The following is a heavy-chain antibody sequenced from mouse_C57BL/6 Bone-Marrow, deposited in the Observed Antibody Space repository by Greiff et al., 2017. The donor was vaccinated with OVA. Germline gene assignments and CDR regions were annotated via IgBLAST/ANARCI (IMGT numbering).Heavy chain of an antibody. CDR3: ARERLLTPFDY. CDR2: IYPRSGNT. J-gene: IGHJ2*01. V-gene: IGHV1-81*01. D-gene: IGHD4-1*01. Sequence: LVESGAELARPGASVKLSCKASGYTFTSYGISWVKQRTGQGLEWIGEIYPRSGNTYYNEKFKGKATLTADKSSSTAYMELRSLTSEDSAVYSCARERLLTPFDYWGQGTTLTVSS. CDR1: GYTFTSYG.